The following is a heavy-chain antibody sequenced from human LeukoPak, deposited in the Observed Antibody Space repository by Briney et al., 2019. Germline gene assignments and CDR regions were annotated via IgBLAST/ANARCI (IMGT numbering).Heavy chain of an antibody. Sequence: PGGSLRLSCSASGFAFSAYWMNWVRQAPGKGPEWVANINLSGSAQYYVDSVKARCTISRDNAKSSLYLQMNSLRVEDTAVYYCAAWGLHNYWGQGTLVTVSS. D-gene: IGHD7-27*01. V-gene: IGHV3-7*01. J-gene: IGHJ4*02. CDR3: AAWGLHNY. CDR1: GFAFSAYW. CDR2: INLSGSAQ.